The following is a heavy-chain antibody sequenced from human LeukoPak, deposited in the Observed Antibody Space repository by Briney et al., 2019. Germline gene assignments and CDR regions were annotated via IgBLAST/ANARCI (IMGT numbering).Heavy chain of an antibody. Sequence: PSETLSLTCAVYGGSFSGYYWSWIRQPPGKGLEWIGEINHSGSTNYNPSLKSRVTISVDTSKNQFSLKLSSVTAADTAVYYCARLNTRDAFDIWGQGTMVTVSS. V-gene: IGHV4-34*01. CDR1: GGSFSGYY. CDR3: ARLNTRDAFDI. J-gene: IGHJ3*02. D-gene: IGHD2-2*02. CDR2: INHSGST.